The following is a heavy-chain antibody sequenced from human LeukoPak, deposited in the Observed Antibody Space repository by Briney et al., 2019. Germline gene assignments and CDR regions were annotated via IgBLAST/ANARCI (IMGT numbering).Heavy chain of an antibody. CDR3: ARAGPVATFDY. CDR2: IIPILGIA. J-gene: IGHJ4*02. V-gene: IGHV1-69*04. Sequence: VASVKVSCKASGGTFSSYAISWVRQAPGQGLEWMGRIIPILGIANYAQKFQGRVTITADKSTSTAYMELSSLRSEDMAVYYCARAGPVATFDYWGQGTLVTVSS. D-gene: IGHD2-15*01. CDR1: GGTFSSYA.